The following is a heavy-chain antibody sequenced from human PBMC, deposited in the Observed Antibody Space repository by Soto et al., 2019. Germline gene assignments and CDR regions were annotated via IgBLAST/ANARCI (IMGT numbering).Heavy chain of an antibody. D-gene: IGHD2-21*02. Sequence: QVQLVESGGGVVQPGRSLRLSCAASGFTFSSYGMHWVRQAPGKGLEWVAVISYDGSNKYYADSVKGRFTISRDNSKNXXYLQMNSLRAEDTAVYYCAKASIVVVTAIPSELDYWGQGTLVTVSS. V-gene: IGHV3-30*18. CDR1: GFTFSSYG. CDR2: ISYDGSNK. J-gene: IGHJ4*02. CDR3: AKASIVVVTAIPSELDY.